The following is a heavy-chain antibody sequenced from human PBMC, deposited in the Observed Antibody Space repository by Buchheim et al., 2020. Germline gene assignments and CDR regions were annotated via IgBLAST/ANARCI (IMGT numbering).Heavy chain of an antibody. Sequence: QVQLQESGPGLVKPSQTLSLTCTVSGGPISSGGYYWCWIRQHPGKGLEWIGSLSYSGNTYYNPSLKSRVTISVDTSKHHFSLKQSSVTAADTAVYYCARVSAITPDYWGQGTL. J-gene: IGHJ4*02. CDR2: LSYSGNT. CDR1: GGPISSGGYY. CDR3: ARVSAITPDY. V-gene: IGHV4-31*03. D-gene: IGHD1-14*01.